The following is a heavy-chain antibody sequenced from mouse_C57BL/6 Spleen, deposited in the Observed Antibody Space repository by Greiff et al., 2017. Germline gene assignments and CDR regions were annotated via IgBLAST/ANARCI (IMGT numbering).Heavy chain of an antibody. D-gene: IGHD1-1*01. CDR2: IHPNSGST. Sequence: QVQLQQPGAELVKPGASVKLSCKASGYTFTSYWMHWVKQRPGQGLEWIGMIHPNSGSTNYNEKFKSKATLTVDKSSSTAYMQLSSLTSEDSAVYYCARDGSSYAYCDYWGQGTTLTVSS. CDR3: ARDGSSYAYCDY. V-gene: IGHV1-64*01. CDR1: GYTFTSYW. J-gene: IGHJ2*01.